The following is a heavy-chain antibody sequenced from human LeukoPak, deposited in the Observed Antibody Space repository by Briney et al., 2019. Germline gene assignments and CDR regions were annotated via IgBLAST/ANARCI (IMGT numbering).Heavy chain of an antibody. CDR2: IYYSGST. CDR3: ASYSYYYDSSGYFDY. V-gene: IGHV4-4*02. J-gene: IGHJ4*02. CDR1: GASISSSNW. D-gene: IGHD3-22*01. Sequence: PSGTLSLTCAVSGASISSSNWWSWVRQPPGKGLEWIGYIYYSGSTNYNPSLKSRVTISVDTSKNQFSLKLSSVTAADTAVYYCASYSYYYDSSGYFDYWGQGTLVTVSS.